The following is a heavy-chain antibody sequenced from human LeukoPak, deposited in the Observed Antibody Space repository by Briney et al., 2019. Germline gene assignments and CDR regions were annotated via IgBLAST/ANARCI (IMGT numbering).Heavy chain of an antibody. CDR2: INHSGST. CDR1: GGSFSGYY. J-gene: IGHJ4*02. D-gene: IGHD2-21*02. V-gene: IGHV4-34*01. Sequence: SETLSLTCAVYGGSFSGYYWSWIRQPPGKGLEWIGEINHSGSTNYNPSLKSRVTISVDTSKNQFSLKLSSVTAADTAVYYCAAYCGRDCFSFDYWGQGTLVTVSS. CDR3: AAYCGRDCFSFDY.